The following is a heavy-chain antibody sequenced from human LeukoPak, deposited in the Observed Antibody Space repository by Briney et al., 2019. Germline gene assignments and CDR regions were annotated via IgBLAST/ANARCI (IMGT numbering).Heavy chain of an antibody. Sequence: PGGSLRLSCAASGFTVSSNYMSWVRQAPGKGLEWVSVIYSGGSTYYADSVKGRFTISRDNSKNTLYLQMNSLRAEDTAVYYCARVKAGLLWFGEGAGGQGTLVTVSS. D-gene: IGHD3-10*01. V-gene: IGHV3-53*01. J-gene: IGHJ4*02. CDR2: IYSGGST. CDR1: GFTVSSNY. CDR3: ARVKAGLLWFGEGA.